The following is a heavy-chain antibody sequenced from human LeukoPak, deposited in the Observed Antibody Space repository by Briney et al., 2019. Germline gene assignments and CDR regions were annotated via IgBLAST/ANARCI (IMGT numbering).Heavy chain of an antibody. CDR1: GGSFSGYY. J-gene: IGHJ6*03. CDR2: INHSGST. Sequence: SETLSLTCAVYGGSFSGYYWSWIRQPPGKGLERIGEINHSGSTNYNPSLKSRVTISVDTSKNQFSLKLSSVTAADTAVYYCARERGRSYGSVPYYYYYMDVWGKGTTVTVSS. D-gene: IGHD5-18*01. V-gene: IGHV4-34*01. CDR3: ARERGRSYGSVPYYYYYMDV.